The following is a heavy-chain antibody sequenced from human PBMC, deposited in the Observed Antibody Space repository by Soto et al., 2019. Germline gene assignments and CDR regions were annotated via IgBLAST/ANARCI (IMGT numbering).Heavy chain of an antibody. D-gene: IGHD3-22*01. CDR1: GGSISSGDYY. Sequence: SETLSLTCTVSGGSISSGDYYWSWIRQPPGKGLEWIGYIYYSGSTYYNPSLKSRVTISVDTSKNQFSLKLSSVTAADTAVYYCAREYLGVPDSSGYYQNWFDPWGQGTLVTVSS. V-gene: IGHV4-30-4*01. J-gene: IGHJ5*02. CDR3: AREYLGVPDSSGYYQNWFDP. CDR2: IYYSGST.